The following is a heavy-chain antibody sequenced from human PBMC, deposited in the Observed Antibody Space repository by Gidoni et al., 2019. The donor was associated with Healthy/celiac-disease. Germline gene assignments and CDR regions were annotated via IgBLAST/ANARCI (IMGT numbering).Heavy chain of an antibody. CDR3: ARDGIAVAGPGAFDI. D-gene: IGHD6-19*01. J-gene: IGHJ3*02. Sequence: EVQLVESGGGLVKPGGSLRLSCAASGFTFSSYSMNWVRQAPGKGLEWVSSISSSSSYIYYADSVKGRFTISRDNAKNSRYLQMNSLRAEDTAVYYCARDGIAVAGPGAFDIWGQGTMVTVSS. CDR2: ISSSSSYI. V-gene: IGHV3-21*01. CDR1: GFTFSSYS.